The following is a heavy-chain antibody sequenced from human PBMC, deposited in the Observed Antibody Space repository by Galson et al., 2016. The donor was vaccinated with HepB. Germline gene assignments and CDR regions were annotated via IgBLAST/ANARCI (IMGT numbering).Heavy chain of an antibody. CDR1: GFTFSSYS. D-gene: IGHD4-23*01. CDR3: ARECRGGYGGNVCY. J-gene: IGHJ4*02. CDR2: ISSASSTI. Sequence: SLRLSCAASGFTFSSYSMNWVRRAPGKGLEWVSYISSASSTIYYADSVKGRFTISRDNAKNSLYLQMNSLRDEDTAVYYCARECRGGYGGNVCYWGQGTLVTVSS. V-gene: IGHV3-48*02.